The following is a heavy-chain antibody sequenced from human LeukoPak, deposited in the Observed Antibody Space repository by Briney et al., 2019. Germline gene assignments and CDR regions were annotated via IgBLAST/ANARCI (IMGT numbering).Heavy chain of an antibody. J-gene: IGHJ6*03. CDR1: GYSISSGYY. V-gene: IGHV4-38-2*02. D-gene: IGHD6-6*01. CDR3: ARVRAAREYYYYYYMDV. Sequence: SETLSLTCTVSGYSISSGYYWGWIRQPPGKGLEWIGSIYYSGSTYYNPSLKSRVTISVDTSKNQFSLKLSSVTAADTAVYYCARVRAAREYYYYYYMDVWGKGTTVTVSS. CDR2: IYYSGST.